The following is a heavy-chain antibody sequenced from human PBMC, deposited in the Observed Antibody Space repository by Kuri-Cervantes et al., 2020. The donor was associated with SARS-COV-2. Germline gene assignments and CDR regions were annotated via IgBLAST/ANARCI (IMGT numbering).Heavy chain of an antibody. V-gene: IGHV3-30*18. CDR1: GFTFSSYG. Sequence: GESLKISCAASGFTFSSYGMHWVRQAPGKGLEWVAVISYDGSNKYYADSVKGRFTISRDNSKNTLYLQMKSLRAEDTAVYYCAKDRTRNTYYYDSSGYYYGGFDAFDIWGQGTMVTVSS. CDR3: AKDRTRNTYYYDSSGYYYGGFDAFDI. CDR2: ISYDGSNK. J-gene: IGHJ3*02. D-gene: IGHD3-22*01.